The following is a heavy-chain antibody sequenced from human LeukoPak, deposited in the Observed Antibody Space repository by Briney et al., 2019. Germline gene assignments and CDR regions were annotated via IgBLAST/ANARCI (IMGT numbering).Heavy chain of an antibody. Sequence: ASVKVSCKASGYIFTGYYMHWVRQDPGQGLEWMGWINPNSGVTNYAQKFQGRVTMTRDTSINTVYMELSSLRSDDTAVYYCARDASGYDPWGQGTLVTVSS. CDR2: INPNSGVT. D-gene: IGHD5-12*01. J-gene: IGHJ5*02. V-gene: IGHV1-2*02. CDR1: GYIFTGYY. CDR3: ARDASGYDP.